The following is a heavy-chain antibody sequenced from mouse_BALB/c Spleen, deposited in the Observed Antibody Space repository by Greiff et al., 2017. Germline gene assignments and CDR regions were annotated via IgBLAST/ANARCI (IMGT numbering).Heavy chain of an antibody. J-gene: IGHJ2*01. Sequence: QVQLQQSGAELAKPGASVKMSCKASGYTFTSYTMHWVKQRPGQGLEWIGYINPSSGYTEYNQKFKDKTTLTADKSSSTAYMQLSSLTSEDSAVYYCARWATVVATDYWGQGTTLTVSS. CDR2: INPSSGYT. CDR1: GYTFTSYT. CDR3: ARWATVVATDY. V-gene: IGHV1-4*02. D-gene: IGHD1-1*01.